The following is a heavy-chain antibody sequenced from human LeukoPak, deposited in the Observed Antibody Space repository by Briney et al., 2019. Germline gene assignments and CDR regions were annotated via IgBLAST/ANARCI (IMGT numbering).Heavy chain of an antibody. CDR1: GFTFSSYN. CDR2: ISSSSSYI. V-gene: IGHV3-21*01. J-gene: IGHJ6*03. D-gene: IGHD6-13*01. Sequence: GGSLRLSCAASGFTFSSYNMNWVRQAPGKGLEWVSSISSSSSYIYYADSVKGRFTISRDNAKNSLYLQMNSLRAEDTAVYYCARVPQQLPYYYYYMDVWGKGTTVTVSS. CDR3: ARVPQQLPYYYYYMDV.